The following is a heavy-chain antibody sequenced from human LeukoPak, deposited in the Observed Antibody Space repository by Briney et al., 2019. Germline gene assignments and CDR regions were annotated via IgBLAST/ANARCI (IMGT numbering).Heavy chain of an antibody. Sequence: PSETLSLTCTVSGGSISSSSNYWGWIRQPPGEGLEWIRSIYYSGSTYFNPSLKSRVTISVDMSKNQFSLKLSSVTAADTAVYYCARHVVGTTHPYWFDPWGQGTLVIVSS. CDR3: ARHVVGTTHPYWFDP. V-gene: IGHV4-39*01. CDR2: IYYSGST. D-gene: IGHD1-26*01. CDR1: GGSISSSSNY. J-gene: IGHJ5*02.